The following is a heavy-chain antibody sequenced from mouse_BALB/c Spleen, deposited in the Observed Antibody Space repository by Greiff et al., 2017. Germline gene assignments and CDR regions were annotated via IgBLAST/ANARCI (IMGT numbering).Heavy chain of an antibody. J-gene: IGHJ2*01. V-gene: IGHV1-54*01. Sequence: QVQLQQSGAELVRPGTSVKVSCKASGYAFTNYLIEWVKQRPGQGLEWIGVINPGSGGTNYNEKFKGKATLTADKSSSTAYMQLSSLTSDDSAGYFCAREYGSSPFDYWGQGTTLTVSS. CDR2: INPGSGGT. CDR1: GYAFTNYL. D-gene: IGHD1-1*01. CDR3: AREYGSSPFDY.